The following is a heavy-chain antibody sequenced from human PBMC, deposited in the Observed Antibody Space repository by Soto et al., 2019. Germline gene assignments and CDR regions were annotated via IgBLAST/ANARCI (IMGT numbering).Heavy chain of an antibody. CDR1: GGSISSYY. Sequence: PSETLSLTCTVSGGSISSYYWSWFRQPPGKGLEWIGYIYYSGSTNYNPSLKSRVTISVDTSKNQFSLKLSSVTAADTAVYYCARRYSSSIDFWGQGTLVTVSS. D-gene: IGHD6-13*01. V-gene: IGHV4-59*08. CDR3: ARRYSSSIDF. CDR2: IYYSGST. J-gene: IGHJ4*02.